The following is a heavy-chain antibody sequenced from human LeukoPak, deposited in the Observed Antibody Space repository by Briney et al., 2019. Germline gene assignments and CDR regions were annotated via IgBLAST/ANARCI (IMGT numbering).Heavy chain of an antibody. Sequence: GGSLRLSCAASGFTFRNYDVNWVRQAPGKGLEWVSFIGSSGSPIYYADSVKGRFTISRDNAKNSLYLQMSSLRVEDTAVYYCARGPAGDSFDHWGQGTLVTVSS. CDR3: ARGPAGDSFDH. CDR1: GFTFRNYD. J-gene: IGHJ4*02. D-gene: IGHD3-10*01. CDR2: IGSSGSPI. V-gene: IGHV3-48*03.